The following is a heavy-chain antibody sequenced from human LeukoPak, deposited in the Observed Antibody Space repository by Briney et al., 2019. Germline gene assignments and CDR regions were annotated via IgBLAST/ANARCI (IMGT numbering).Heavy chain of an antibody. D-gene: IGHD4-17*01. J-gene: IGHJ3*02. CDR3: ARDLLDGDYAYDAFDI. V-gene: IGHV4-59*01. CDR2: IYYSGST. CDR1: GGSISSYY. Sequence: SETLSLTCTVSGGSISSYYWSWIRQPPGKGLEWIGYIYYSGSTNYNPSLKSRVTISVDTSKNQFSLKLGSVTAADTAVYYCARDLLDGDYAYDAFDIWGQGTMVTVSS.